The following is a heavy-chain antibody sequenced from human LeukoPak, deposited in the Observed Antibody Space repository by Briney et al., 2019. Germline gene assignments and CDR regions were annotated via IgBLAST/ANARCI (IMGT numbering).Heavy chain of an antibody. J-gene: IGHJ6*02. CDR1: GFPFSSYA. CDR3: ARALIAVAGYYYYGMDV. Sequence: GGSLRLSCSASGFPFSSYAMHWVRQAPGKGLEYVSAISDSGGSTYYADSVKGRFTISRDNSKNTLYLQMNSLRAEDTAVYYSARALIAVAGYYYYGMDVWGQGTTVTVSS. V-gene: IGHV3-64*04. D-gene: IGHD6-19*01. CDR2: ISDSGGST.